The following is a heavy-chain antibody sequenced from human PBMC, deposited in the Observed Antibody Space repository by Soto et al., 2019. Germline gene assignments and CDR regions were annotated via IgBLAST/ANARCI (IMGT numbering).Heavy chain of an antibody. J-gene: IGHJ5*02. V-gene: IGHV4-59*08. CDR3: ARTGWIFGVVHNWFDP. D-gene: IGHD3-3*01. Sequence: QVQLQESGPGLVKPSETLSLTCTVSGGSISSYYWSWIRQPPGKGLEWIGYIYYSGSTNYNPSLKSRVTISVDTSKNQFSLKLSSVTAADTAVYYCARTGWIFGVVHNWFDPWGQGTLVTVSS. CDR1: GGSISSYY. CDR2: IYYSGST.